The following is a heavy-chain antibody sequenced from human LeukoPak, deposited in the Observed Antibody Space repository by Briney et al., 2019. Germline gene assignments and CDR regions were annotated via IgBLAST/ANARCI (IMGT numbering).Heavy chain of an antibody. CDR1: GGSISSGDYY. V-gene: IGHV4-30-4*01. J-gene: IGHJ4*02. CDR3: ASSRARGYSGYLF. Sequence: SETLSLTCTVSGGSISSGDYYWSWIRQPPGKGLEWIGYIYYSGSTYYNPSIKSRVTISVDTSKNQFSLNLSSVTAADTAVYYCASSRARGYSGYLFWGQGTLVTVSS. CDR2: IYYSGST. D-gene: IGHD5-12*01.